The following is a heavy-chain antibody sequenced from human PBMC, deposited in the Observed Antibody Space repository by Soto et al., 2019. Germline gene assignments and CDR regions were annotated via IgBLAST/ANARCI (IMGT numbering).Heavy chain of an antibody. D-gene: IGHD2-2*01. Sequence: EVQLVESGGGLVKHGVSLRLSCAASGFTFSNAWMNWVRQAPGKGLEWVGRIKSKTDGGTADYAAPVKGRFTISRDDSRTTLYLQMNSLKAEDTAVYYCTPGGVPAAEKGYYYYAMDVWGQGTTVTVSS. V-gene: IGHV3-15*07. J-gene: IGHJ6*02. CDR1: GFTFSNAW. CDR3: TPGGVPAAEKGYYYYAMDV. CDR2: IKSKTDGGTA.